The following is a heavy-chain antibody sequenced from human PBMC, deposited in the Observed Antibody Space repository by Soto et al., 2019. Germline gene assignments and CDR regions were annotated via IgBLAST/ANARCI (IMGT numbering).Heavy chain of an antibody. Sequence: EVQLLESGGGLVQPGGSLRLSCAGSGFTFINYAMNWVRRAPGKGLEWVSTTSGGGDAPFFADSVRGRFTISRDNSKNTVTLQMNNLGVDDTAVYFCARKVPGSTSRPDYWYFDLWGRGTRVTVSS. CDR3: ARKVPGSTSRPDYWYFDL. D-gene: IGHD3-10*01. V-gene: IGHV3-23*01. CDR1: GFTFINYA. J-gene: IGHJ2*01. CDR2: TSGGGDAP.